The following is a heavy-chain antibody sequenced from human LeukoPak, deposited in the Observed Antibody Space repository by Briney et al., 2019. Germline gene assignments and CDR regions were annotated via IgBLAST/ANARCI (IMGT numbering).Heavy chain of an antibody. V-gene: IGHV6-1*01. CDR1: GDSVSSSSPA. D-gene: IGHD6-19*01. CDR3: ASGAGRGFDY. Sequence: SQTLSLTRAISGDSVSSSSPAWESSRQSPSRGLGWLGRTYYRSKWYNDYAVSVKSRITINPDTSKNQFSLQLNSVTPEDTAVYYCASGAGRGFDYWGQGTLVTVSS. CDR2: TYYRSKWYN. J-gene: IGHJ4*02.